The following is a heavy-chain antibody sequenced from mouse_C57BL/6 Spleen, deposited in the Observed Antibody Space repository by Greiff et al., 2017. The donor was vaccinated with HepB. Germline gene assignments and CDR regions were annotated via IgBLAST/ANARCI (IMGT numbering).Heavy chain of an antibody. V-gene: IGHV5-4*03. D-gene: IGHD1-1*01. Sequence: EVKLVESGGGLVKPGGSLKLSCAASGFTFSSYATSWVRQTPEKRLEWVATISDGGSYTYYPDNVKGRFTISRDNAKNNLYLQMSHLKSEDTAMYYWARTYGSSSWYVDVWGTGTTVTVSA. CDR1: GFTFSSYA. CDR3: ARTYGSSSWYVDV. J-gene: IGHJ1*03. CDR2: ISDGGSYT.